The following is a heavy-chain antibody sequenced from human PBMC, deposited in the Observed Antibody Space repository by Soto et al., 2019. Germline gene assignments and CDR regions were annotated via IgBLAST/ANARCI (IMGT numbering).Heavy chain of an antibody. J-gene: IGHJ4*02. CDR2: IIPIFGTA. D-gene: IGHD5-18*01. CDR1: GGTFSSYA. CDR3: ASRNGYSYGYYFDY. V-gene: IGHV1-69*06. Sequence: SVKVSCKASGGTFSSYAISWVRQAPGQGLEWMGGIIPIFGTANYAQKFQGRVTITADKSTSTAYMELSSLRAEDTAVYYCASRNGYSYGYYFDYWGQGTLVTVSS.